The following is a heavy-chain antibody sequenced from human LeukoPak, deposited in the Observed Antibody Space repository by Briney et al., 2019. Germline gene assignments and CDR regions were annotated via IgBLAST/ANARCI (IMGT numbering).Heavy chain of an antibody. V-gene: IGHV5-51*01. J-gene: IGHJ4*02. CDR2: IFPGDSDT. D-gene: IGHD1/OR15-1a*01. Sequence: GESLKISCKGCGYTFTTHWVAWVRQMPGKGLEWMGIIFPGDSDTTYSPSFEGQVTISADKSINTAYLQWSSLKASDTAMYYCATSESQTRFDFWGQGTLVTVSS. CDR3: ATSESQTRFDF. CDR1: GYTFTTHW.